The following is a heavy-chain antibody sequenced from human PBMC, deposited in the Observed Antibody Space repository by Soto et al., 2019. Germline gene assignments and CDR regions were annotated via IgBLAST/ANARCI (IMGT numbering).Heavy chain of an antibody. J-gene: IGHJ4*02. CDR3: AKDKSWYFDY. CDR1: GFAFSTYA. CDR2: LSGSGDNT. V-gene: IGHV3-23*01. Sequence: EVQLLESGGGLVQPGGSLRVSCAASGFAFSTYAMSWVRQAPGKGLEWVSALSGSGDNTYYADSVKGRFTISRDNSKNTLYLQMNSLRAEDTAVYYCAKDKSWYFDYWGQGTLVTVSS.